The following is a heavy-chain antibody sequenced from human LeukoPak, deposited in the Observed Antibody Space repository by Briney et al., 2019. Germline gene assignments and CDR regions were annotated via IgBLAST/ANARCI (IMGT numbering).Heavy chain of an antibody. Sequence: GGSLRLSCAASGFTFSIFTMSWVRQAPGKGLEWVSAINGGSVSTYYADSVKGRFTISRDNSKNTLYLQMNSLRAEDTAVYYCAKRGRASGGYEYYFEHWGQGTLVTPSS. D-gene: IGHD5-12*01. V-gene: IGHV3-23*01. J-gene: IGHJ4*02. CDR3: AKRGRASGGYEYYFEH. CDR1: GFTFSIFT. CDR2: INGGSVST.